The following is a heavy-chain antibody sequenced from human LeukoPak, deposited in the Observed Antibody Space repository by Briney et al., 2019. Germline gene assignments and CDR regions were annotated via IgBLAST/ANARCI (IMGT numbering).Heavy chain of an antibody. CDR1: GFTFSSYA. CDR2: ISYDGSNK. J-gene: IGHJ4*02. V-gene: IGHV3-30-3*01. Sequence: QPGRSLRLSCAASGFTFSSYAMHWVRQAPGKGLEWVAVISYDGSNKYYADSVKGRLTISRDKSRNYLQMNSLRGDDTAIYYCAKDVRVGEYYGSGSYFDYWGQGTLVTVSS. CDR3: AKDVRVGEYYGSGSYFDY. D-gene: IGHD3-10*01.